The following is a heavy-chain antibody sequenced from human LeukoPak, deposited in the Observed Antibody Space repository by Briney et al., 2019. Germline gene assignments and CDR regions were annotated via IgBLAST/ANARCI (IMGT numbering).Heavy chain of an antibody. D-gene: IGHD1-26*01. Sequence: ASVKVSCKASGYTFTGYYMHWVRQAPGQGLEWMGWINPNSGGTNYAQKFQGWVTMTRDTSTSTAYMELRSLRSDDTAVYYCARFRVGAPKPYYYMDVWGKGTTVTVSS. CDR1: GYTFTGYY. V-gene: IGHV1-2*04. J-gene: IGHJ6*03. CDR2: INPNSGGT. CDR3: ARFRVGAPKPYYYMDV.